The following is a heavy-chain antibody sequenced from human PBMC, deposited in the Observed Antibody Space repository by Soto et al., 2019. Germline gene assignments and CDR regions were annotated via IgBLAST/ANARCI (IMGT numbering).Heavy chain of an antibody. J-gene: IGHJ4*02. CDR3: TTDREDTAMVFSFDY. CDR2: IKSKTDGGTT. D-gene: IGHD5-18*01. CDR1: GFTFSNAW. Sequence: EVQLVESGGGLVKPGGSLRLSCAASGFTFSNAWMSWVRQAPGKGLEWVGRIKSKTDGGTTDYAAPVKGRFTISRDDSKNTLYLQMNSLKTEDTAVYYCTTDREDTAMVFSFDYWGQGTLVTVSS. V-gene: IGHV3-15*01.